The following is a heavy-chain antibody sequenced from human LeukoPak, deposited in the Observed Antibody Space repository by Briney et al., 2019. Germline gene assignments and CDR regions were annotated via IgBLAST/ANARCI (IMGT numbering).Heavy chain of an antibody. CDR2: INHSGST. D-gene: IGHD2-2*01. J-gene: IGHJ6*03. CDR1: GGSFSGYY. CDR3: ARDRYCSSPTCYHSGRDYYYMDV. Sequence: PSETLSLTCAVYGGSFSGYYWSWIRQPPGKGLEWIGEINHSGSTNYNPSLKSRVTISVDTSKNQFSLNLSAVTAADTAVYFCARDRYCSSPTCYHSGRDYYYMDVWGKGTTVTVSS. V-gene: IGHV4-34*01.